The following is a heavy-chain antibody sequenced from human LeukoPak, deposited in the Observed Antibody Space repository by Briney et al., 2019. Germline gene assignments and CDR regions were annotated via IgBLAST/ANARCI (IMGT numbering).Heavy chain of an antibody. CDR3: ATIPSHWGSPRRYYGMDV. J-gene: IGHJ6*02. CDR2: ISYDGSNK. Sequence: GGSLRLSCAASGFTFSSYAMHWVRQAPGKGREWVAVISYDGSNKYYADSVKGGFTISRDNSKNTLYLQMNSLRAEDTAVYYCATIPSHWGSPRRYYGMDVWGQGTTVTVSS. V-gene: IGHV3-30-3*01. CDR1: GFTFSSYA. D-gene: IGHD7-27*01.